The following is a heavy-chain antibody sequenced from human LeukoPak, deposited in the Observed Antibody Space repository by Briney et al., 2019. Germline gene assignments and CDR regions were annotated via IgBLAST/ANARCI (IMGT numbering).Heavy chain of an antibody. CDR2: ISSSSSYI. Sequence: GGSLRLSCAASGFTFSSYSMNWVRQAPGKGLEWVSSISSSSSYIYYADSVKGRFTISRDNAKNSLYPQMNSLRAEDTAVYYCARDRGAEYFQHWGQGTLVTVSS. J-gene: IGHJ1*01. CDR3: ARDRGAEYFQH. V-gene: IGHV3-21*01. CDR1: GFTFSSYS. D-gene: IGHD3-10*01.